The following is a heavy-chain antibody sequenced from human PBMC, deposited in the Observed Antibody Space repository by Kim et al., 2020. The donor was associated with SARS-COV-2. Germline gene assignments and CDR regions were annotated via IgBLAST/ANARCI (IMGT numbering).Heavy chain of an antibody. Sequence: PGSVKGRFTIARENAKNSLYLQMNSLRAGDTAVYYWARGYSSSWYWAFDIWGQGTMVTVSS. J-gene: IGHJ3*02. V-gene: IGHV3-13*01. D-gene: IGHD6-13*01. CDR3: ARGYSSSWYWAFDI.